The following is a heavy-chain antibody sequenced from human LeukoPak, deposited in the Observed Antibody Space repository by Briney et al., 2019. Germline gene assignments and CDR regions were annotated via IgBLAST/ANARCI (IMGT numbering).Heavy chain of an antibody. J-gene: IGHJ4*02. Sequence: GASVKVSCKASGGTFSIYAISWMRQAPGQGLEWMGGIIPIFGTANYAQKFQGRVTITTDESTSTAYMELSSLRSEDTAVYYCARDSSVVGATSRYFDYWGQGTLVTVSS. D-gene: IGHD1-26*01. V-gene: IGHV1-69*05. CDR1: GGTFSIYA. CDR2: IIPIFGTA. CDR3: ARDSSVVGATSRYFDY.